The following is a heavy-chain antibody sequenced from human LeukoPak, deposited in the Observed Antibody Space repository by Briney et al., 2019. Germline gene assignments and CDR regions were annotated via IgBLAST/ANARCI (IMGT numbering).Heavy chain of an antibody. CDR1: RGSLTNYY. CDR2: IYYSGST. CDR3: ARQQLPNGAYYFDY. D-gene: IGHD6-13*01. Sequence: LEALPLTYVLSRGSLTNYYWRWIRPPPPPGPWSIAYIYYSGSTNYNPSLKSRVTISVDTSKNQFSLRLTSVTAADTAVYYCARQQLPNGAYYFDYWGQGTLVTVSS. V-gene: IGHV4-59*01. J-gene: IGHJ4*02.